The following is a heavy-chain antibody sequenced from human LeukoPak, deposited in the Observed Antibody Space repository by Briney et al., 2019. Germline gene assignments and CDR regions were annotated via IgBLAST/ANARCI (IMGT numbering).Heavy chain of an antibody. V-gene: IGHV4-59*01. J-gene: IGHJ4*02. CDR1: GGSISRYF. D-gene: IGHD4-17*01. CDR3: AREAVTKSYFDY. CDR2: IYYSGST. Sequence: SETLSLTCTVSGGSISRYFWSWIRQPPGKGLEWIGYIYYSGSTNYNPSLKSRVTMSVDTSKNQFSLKLSSVTAADTAVYYCAREAVTKSYFDYWGQGTLVTVSS.